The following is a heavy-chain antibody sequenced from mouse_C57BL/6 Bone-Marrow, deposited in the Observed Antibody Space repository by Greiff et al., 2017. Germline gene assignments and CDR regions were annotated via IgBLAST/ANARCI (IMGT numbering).Heavy chain of an antibody. CDR2: IWSDGST. CDR3: TRHETIRGYVLPHYYARDY. CDR1: GFSLTSYG. Sequence: VKLMESGPGLVAPSQSLSITCTVSGFSLTSYGVHWVRQPPGKGLEWLVVIWSDGSTTYNSALKSRLSISKDNSKSQVFLKMTSLQTDDTAMYYCTRHETIRGYVLPHYYARDYWGQGTSVTVSS. V-gene: IGHV2-6-1*01. J-gene: IGHJ4*01. D-gene: IGHD1-1*01.